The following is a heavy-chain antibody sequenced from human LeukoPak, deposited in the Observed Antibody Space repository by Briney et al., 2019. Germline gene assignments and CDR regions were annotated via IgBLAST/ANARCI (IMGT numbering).Heavy chain of an antibody. CDR1: EFTLSTYA. CDR3: ARASTAYYFGSGSFYNRVEAFDI. D-gene: IGHD3-10*01. CDR2: IKQDGTEK. Sequence: PGGSLRLSCAASEFTLSTYAMNWVRQAPGKGLEWVANIKQDGTEKYYVDSVKGRFTISRDNAKNSLYLQVNSLRAEDTAVYYCARASTAYYFGSGSFYNRVEAFDIWGQGTMVTVSS. J-gene: IGHJ3*02. V-gene: IGHV3-7*04.